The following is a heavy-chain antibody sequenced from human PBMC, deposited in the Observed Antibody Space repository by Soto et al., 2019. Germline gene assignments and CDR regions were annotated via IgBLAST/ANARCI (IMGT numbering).Heavy chain of an antibody. CDR3: ARGASSGWYPYYHYYMDV. D-gene: IGHD6-19*01. CDR2: MNPNSGNT. Sequence: ASVKVSCKASGYTLTSYDINWVRQATGQGLEWMGWMNPNSGNTGYAQKFQGRVTMTRNTSISTAYMELSSLRSEDTAVYYCARGASSGWYPYYHYYMDVWGKGTTVTVSS. J-gene: IGHJ6*03. V-gene: IGHV1-8*02. CDR1: GYTLTSYD.